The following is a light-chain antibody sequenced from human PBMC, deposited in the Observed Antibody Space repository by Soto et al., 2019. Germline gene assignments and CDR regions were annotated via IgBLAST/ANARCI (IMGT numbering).Light chain of an antibody. CDR1: GSDIGGDNY. Sequence: QSALTQPASVSGSPGQSITISCTGTGSDIGGDNYVSWYQQHPGKAPKLMIYEVSNRPSGVSNRFSGSKSGNTASLTISGLQAEDEADYYCSSFTSTNTWVFGGGTKLTVL. V-gene: IGLV2-14*01. CDR3: SSFTSTNTWV. CDR2: EVS. J-gene: IGLJ3*02.